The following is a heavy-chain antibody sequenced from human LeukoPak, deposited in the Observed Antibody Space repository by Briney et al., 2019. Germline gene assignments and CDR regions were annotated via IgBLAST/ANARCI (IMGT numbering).Heavy chain of an antibody. J-gene: IGHJ4*02. V-gene: IGHV3-9*01. CDR3: AKDMKWSSGWYAFDY. CDR2: ISWNSGSI. D-gene: IGHD6-19*01. Sequence: PGGSLRLSCAASGFTFDDYAMHWVRQAPGKGLEWVSGISWNSGSIGYADSVKGGFTISRDNAKNSLYLQMNSLRAEDTALYYCAKDMKWSSGWYAFDYWGQGTLVTVSS. CDR1: GFTFDDYA.